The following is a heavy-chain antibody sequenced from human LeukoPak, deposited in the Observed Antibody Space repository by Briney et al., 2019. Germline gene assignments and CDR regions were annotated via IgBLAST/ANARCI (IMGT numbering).Heavy chain of an antibody. CDR1: GYSISSGYY. V-gene: IGHV4-38-2*01. J-gene: IGHJ3*02. CDR3: ATSGIAAADPDDAFDI. CDR2: IYHSGST. Sequence: SETLSLTCAVSGYSISSGYYWGWIRQPPGKGLEWIGSIYHSGSTYYNPSLKSRVTISVDTSKNQFSLKLSSVTAADTAVYYCATSGIAAADPDDAFDIWGQGTMVTVSS. D-gene: IGHD6-13*01.